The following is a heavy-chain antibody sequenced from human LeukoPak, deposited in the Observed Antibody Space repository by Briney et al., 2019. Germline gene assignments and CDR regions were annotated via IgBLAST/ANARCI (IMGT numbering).Heavy chain of an antibody. J-gene: IGHJ3*02. Sequence: GGSLRLSCAASRLTFSNAWMSWVRQAPGKGLEWVGRIRSKTDGGTTDYAAPVKGRFTISRDDSKNTLYLQMNSLETEDTAVYYCITDITMVRGVIITIHAFDIWGQGTMVTVSS. D-gene: IGHD3-10*01. CDR1: RLTFSNAW. CDR3: ITDITMVRGVIITIHAFDI. CDR2: IRSKTDGGTT. V-gene: IGHV3-15*01.